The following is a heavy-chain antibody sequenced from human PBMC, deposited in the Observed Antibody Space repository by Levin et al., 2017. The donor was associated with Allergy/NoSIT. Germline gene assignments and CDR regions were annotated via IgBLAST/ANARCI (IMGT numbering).Heavy chain of an antibody. D-gene: IGHD2-2*01. CDR2: IYYSGST. J-gene: IGHJ5*02. Sequence: SETLSLTCTVSGGSISSSIYYWGWIRQPPGKGLEWIGSIYYSGSTYYNPSLKSRVTISVDTSKNQFSLKLSSVTAADTAVYYCARRGIVVVPAATNWFDPWGQGTLVTVSS. CDR1: GGSISSSIYY. CDR3: ARRGIVVVPAATNWFDP. V-gene: IGHV4-39*01.